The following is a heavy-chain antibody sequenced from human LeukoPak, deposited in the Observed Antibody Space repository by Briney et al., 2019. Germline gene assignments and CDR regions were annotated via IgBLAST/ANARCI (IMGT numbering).Heavy chain of an antibody. V-gene: IGHV4-4*07. J-gene: IGHJ6*03. CDR3: ASRCTSTTCPSYMDV. CDR2: VYSSGSA. Sequence: PSETLSLTCTVSSGSSSSYYWAWIRQPAGKGLEWIGRVYSSGSASYNPSLKSRVTLSVDTSTNRFSLKLSSVTAADTAVYYCASRCTSTTCPSYMDVWGKGITVTVSS. D-gene: IGHD2/OR15-2a*01. CDR1: SGSSSSYY.